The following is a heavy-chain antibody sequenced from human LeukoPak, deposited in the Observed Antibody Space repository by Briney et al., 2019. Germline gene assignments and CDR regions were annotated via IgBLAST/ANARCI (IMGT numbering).Heavy chain of an antibody. D-gene: IGHD2-15*01. CDR2: IYTSGST. J-gene: IGHJ6*03. CDR1: GGSISSGSYY. Sequence: PSETLSLTCTVSGGSISSGSYYWSWIRPPAGKGLEWIGRIYTSGSTNYNPSLKSRVTISVDTSKNQFSLKPSSVTAADTAVYYCARDYCSGGSCYAYYYYYYMDVWGKGTTVTVSS. CDR3: ARDYCSGGSCYAYYYYYYMDV. V-gene: IGHV4-61*02.